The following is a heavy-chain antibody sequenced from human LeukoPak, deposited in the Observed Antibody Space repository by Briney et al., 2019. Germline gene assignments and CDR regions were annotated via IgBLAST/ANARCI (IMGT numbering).Heavy chain of an antibody. Sequence: GGSLRLSCAASGFTFRDYYMSWIRQAPGKGLEWVPYISSSGSTIYYADSVKGRFTTSRDNAKNSLYLQMNSLRAEDTAVYYCARDRGIAVAGTFDYWGQGTLVTVSS. CDR1: GFTFRDYY. CDR2: ISSSGSTI. J-gene: IGHJ4*02. CDR3: ARDRGIAVAGTFDY. D-gene: IGHD6-19*01. V-gene: IGHV3-11*04.